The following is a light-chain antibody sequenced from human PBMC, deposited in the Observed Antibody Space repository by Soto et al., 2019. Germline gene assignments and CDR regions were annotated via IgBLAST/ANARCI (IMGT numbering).Light chain of an antibody. CDR1: SSDVGSYKF. Sequence: QSVLTQPASVSGSPGQSITISCTGTSSDVGSYKFVSWYQQYAGKAPKLMIYEGSKRPSGVSDRFSGSKSGNTASLTITGLQAEDEADYFCCSYAGGSNVFGAGTKVTV. V-gene: IGLV2-23*03. CDR2: EGS. J-gene: IGLJ1*01. CDR3: CSYAGGSNV.